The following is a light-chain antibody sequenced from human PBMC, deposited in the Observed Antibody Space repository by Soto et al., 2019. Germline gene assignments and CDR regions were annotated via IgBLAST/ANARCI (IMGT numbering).Light chain of an antibody. CDR2: DAS. CDR3: QQSYSTPRT. CDR1: QYIGNY. Sequence: IRLTQSPTSLSASVGDRVTITCQASQYIGNYLNWYQQKPGEAPRLLISDASNLEPGVPSRFSGSGSGADFTFIISSLQPEDFATYYCQQSYSTPRTFGQGTKVDIK. V-gene: IGKV1-33*01. J-gene: IGKJ1*01.